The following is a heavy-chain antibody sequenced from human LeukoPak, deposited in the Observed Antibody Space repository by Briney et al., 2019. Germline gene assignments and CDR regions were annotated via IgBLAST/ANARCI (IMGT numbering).Heavy chain of an antibody. CDR1: GFTFSDYY. V-gene: IGHV4-34*01. Sequence: PGGSLRLSCAASGFTFSDYYMSWIRQPPGKGLEWIGEINHSGSTNYNPSLKSRVTISVDTSKNQFSLKLSSVTAADTAVYYCARGLPAVTTVTTFDYWGQGTLVTVSS. CDR3: ARGLPAVTTVTTFDY. D-gene: IGHD4-17*01. J-gene: IGHJ4*02. CDR2: INHSGST.